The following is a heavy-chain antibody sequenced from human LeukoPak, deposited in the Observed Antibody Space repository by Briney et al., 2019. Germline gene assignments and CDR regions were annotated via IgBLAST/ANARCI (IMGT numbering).Heavy chain of an antibody. CDR3: ARSWLGEFILPFDY. D-gene: IGHD3-10*01. V-gene: IGHV1-18*01. J-gene: IGHJ4*02. CDR2: ISAYNGNT. Sequence: GASVKVSCKASGYTFTSYGISWVRQAPGQGLEWMGWISAYNGNTNYAQKLQGRVTMTTDTSTSTAYMELRSLRSDDTAVYYCARSWLGEFILPFDYWGQGTLVTVSS. CDR1: GYTFTSYG.